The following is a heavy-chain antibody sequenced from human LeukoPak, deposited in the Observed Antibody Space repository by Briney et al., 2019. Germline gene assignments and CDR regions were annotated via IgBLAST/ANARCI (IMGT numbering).Heavy chain of an antibody. CDR3: TRGASWFDP. V-gene: IGHV1-69-2*01. J-gene: IGHJ5*02. Sequence: GASVKVSCKASGYTFTDFYIHWVHQAPGKGPEWVGRVDPEDGETRYAERFQDRVTISVDMSTDTVYMEMTSLTSEDTAVYYCTRGASWFDPWGQGTRVTVSS. CDR1: GYTFTDFY. CDR2: VDPEDGET.